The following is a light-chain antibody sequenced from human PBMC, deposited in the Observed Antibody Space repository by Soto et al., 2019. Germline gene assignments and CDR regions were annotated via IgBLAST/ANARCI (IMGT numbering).Light chain of an antibody. V-gene: IGLV1-44*01. J-gene: IGLJ1*01. CDR1: SSNIGSNT. CDR2: NNN. Sequence: QSALTQPPSASGTPGQRVTISCSGSSSNIGSNTVNWYQQLPGTAPKLLIYNNNQRPSGVPDRFSGSKSGTSASLAISGLQSKDEADYYCAAWDDSLNGLVFGTGTKLTVL. CDR3: AAWDDSLNGLV.